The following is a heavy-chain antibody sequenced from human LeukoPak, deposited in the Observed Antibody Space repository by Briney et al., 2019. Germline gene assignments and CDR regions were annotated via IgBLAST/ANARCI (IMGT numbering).Heavy chain of an antibody. Sequence: GGSLRLSCAASGFTFSSYAMSWVRQAPGKGLEWVSAISGSGGSTYYADSVKGRFTISRDNSKNTLYLQMNSLRSEDTAVYYCARGLRARTDFYYYMDVWGKGTTVIVSS. J-gene: IGHJ6*03. CDR3: ARGLRARTDFYYYMDV. CDR2: ISGSGGST. CDR1: GFTFSSYA. V-gene: IGHV3-23*01. D-gene: IGHD1-1*01.